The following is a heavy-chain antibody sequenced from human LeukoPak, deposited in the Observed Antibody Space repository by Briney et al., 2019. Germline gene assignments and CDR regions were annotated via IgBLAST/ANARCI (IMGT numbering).Heavy chain of an antibody. V-gene: IGHV5-51*01. CDR3: ARPTAGLGPFDY. D-gene: IGHD6-13*01. CDR2: IYPGDSDT. J-gene: IGHJ4*02. Sequence: GASLQISCKGSGYSFTNYWIGWVRQMPGKGLELMGVIYPGDSDTRYSPSFQGQVTFSADKSINTAYLQWSSLKASDTAMYYCARPTAGLGPFDYWGQGTLVTVSS. CDR1: GYSFTNYW.